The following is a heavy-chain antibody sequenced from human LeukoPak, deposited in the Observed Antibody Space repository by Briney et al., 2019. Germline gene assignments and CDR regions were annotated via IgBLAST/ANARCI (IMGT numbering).Heavy chain of an antibody. V-gene: IGHV4-38-2*01. D-gene: IGHD3-10*01. J-gene: IGHJ6*04. CDR1: GFSISSGYY. CDR2: TSHNRGT. Sequence: SETPSLTCAVSGFSISSGYYWGWIRQPPGKGLEWIGSTSHNRGTYYNSSLKSRVTISMDTSKNQFSLRLSSVTAADTAVYYCAGYYASGVSAYDYFGMDVWGKGTTVTVSS. CDR3: AGYYASGVSAYDYFGMDV.